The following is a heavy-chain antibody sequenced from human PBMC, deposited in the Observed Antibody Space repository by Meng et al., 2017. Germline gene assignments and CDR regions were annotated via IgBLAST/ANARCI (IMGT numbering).Heavy chain of an antibody. D-gene: IGHD5-18*01. V-gene: IGHV1-8*03. CDR3: ARGYSYGYTLYPPRYYYYGMAV. J-gene: IGHJ6*01. CDR2: INPNSGNT. CDR1: GYTFTGYY. Sequence: ASVKVSCKASGYTFTGYYMHWVRQAPGQGLEWMGWINPNSGNTGYAQKFQGRVTITRNTSISTAYMELSSLRSEDTAVYYCARGYSYGYTLYPPRYYYYGMAVWGQGTTVNVCS.